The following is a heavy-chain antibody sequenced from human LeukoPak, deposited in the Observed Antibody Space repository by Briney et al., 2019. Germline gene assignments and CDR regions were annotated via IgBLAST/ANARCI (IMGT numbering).Heavy chain of an antibody. CDR2: IKQDGSEK. CDR1: GFIFSSYW. CDR3: ARGKRGYSFGDY. J-gene: IGHJ4*02. D-gene: IGHD5-18*01. V-gene: IGHV3-7*01. Sequence: GGSLRLSCAASGFIFSSYWMSWVRQAPGKGLEWVAHIKQDGSEKYYVDSVKGRFTISRDNAKNSLYLQMNNLRAKDTAVYYCARGKRGYSFGDYWGQGTLVTVSS.